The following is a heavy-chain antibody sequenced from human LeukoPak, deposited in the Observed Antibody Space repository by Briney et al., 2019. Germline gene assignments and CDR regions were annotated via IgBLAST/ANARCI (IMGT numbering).Heavy chain of an antibody. CDR3: ARDGKIFGGLRDNMDV. J-gene: IGHJ6*03. CDR1: GYTITSYG. CDR2: ISAYNGVT. D-gene: IGHD3-3*01. Sequence: GASVKVSCKASGYTITSYGFSWVRQAPGQGLEWMGWISAYNGVTKYAQKLQGRVTMTTDTSTSTAYIELRSLRSDDTAVYYCARDGKIFGGLRDNMDVWGKGTTVTVSS. V-gene: IGHV1-18*01.